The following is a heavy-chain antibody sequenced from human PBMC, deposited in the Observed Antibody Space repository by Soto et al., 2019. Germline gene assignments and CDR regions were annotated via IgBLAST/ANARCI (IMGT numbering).Heavy chain of an antibody. CDR3: AILRIYSGSYHFDY. D-gene: IGHD1-26*01. V-gene: IGHV4-59*01. CDR1: GGSISSYY. Sequence: PSENLRLTYTVSGGSISSYYWSWIRQPPGKGLEWIGYIYYSGSTNYNPSLKSRVTISVDTSKNQFSLKLSSVTAADTAVYYCAILRIYSGSYHFDYWGQVTLVTVS. J-gene: IGHJ4*02. CDR2: IYYSGST.